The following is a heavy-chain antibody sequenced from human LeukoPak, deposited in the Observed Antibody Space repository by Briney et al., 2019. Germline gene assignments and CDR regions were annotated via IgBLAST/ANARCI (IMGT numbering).Heavy chain of an antibody. Sequence: GGSLRLSRAASGFTFGSYAMSWVRQAPGKGLEWVSAISGSGGSTYYADSVKGRFTISRDNSKNTLYLQMNSLRAEDTAVYYCAKVRLDCSGGSCYSSGYYGMDVWGQGTTVTVSS. J-gene: IGHJ6*02. D-gene: IGHD2-15*01. CDR1: GFTFGSYA. CDR2: ISGSGGST. V-gene: IGHV3-23*01. CDR3: AKVRLDCSGGSCYSSGYYGMDV.